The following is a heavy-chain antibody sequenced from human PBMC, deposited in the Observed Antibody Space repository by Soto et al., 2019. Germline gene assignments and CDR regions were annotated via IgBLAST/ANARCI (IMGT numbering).Heavy chain of an antibody. CDR3: ARQRIEPAQYYFDY. Sequence: SETLSLTCTVSGGSVSSGSYYWTWIRQSPGKGLEWMGYILSSGSTDYNPSLKSRVTISVDTSKNEFSLKLRSVTDADTAVYYCARQRIEPAQYYFDYWGQGMLVTVSS. V-gene: IGHV4-61*01. CDR2: ILSSGST. CDR1: GGSVSSGSYY. D-gene: IGHD2-2*01. J-gene: IGHJ4*02.